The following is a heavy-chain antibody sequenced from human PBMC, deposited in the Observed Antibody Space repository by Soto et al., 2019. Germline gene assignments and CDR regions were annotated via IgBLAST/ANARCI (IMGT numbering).Heavy chain of an antibody. D-gene: IGHD6-13*01. Sequence: GGSLRLSCAASGFTFSNAWINWVRQAPGKGLEWVAVISYDGSNKYYADSVKGRFTISRDNSKNTLYLQMNSLRAEDTAVYYCAKDTGPAAGTVYGYFQHWGQGTLVTVSS. J-gene: IGHJ1*01. CDR2: ISYDGSNK. CDR3: AKDTGPAAGTVYGYFQH. CDR1: GFTFSNAW. V-gene: IGHV3-30*18.